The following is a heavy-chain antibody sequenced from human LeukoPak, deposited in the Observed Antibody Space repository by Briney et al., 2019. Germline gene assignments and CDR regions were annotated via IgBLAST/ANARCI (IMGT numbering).Heavy chain of an antibody. D-gene: IGHD3-22*01. CDR2: ISVYNGNT. CDR1: GYTFTSYG. J-gene: IGHJ4*02. Sequence: ASVKVSCKASGYTFTSYGISWARQAPGQGLEWMGWISVYNGNTNYAQKFQGRVTMTTDTSTSTAYMELRSLRSDDTAVYYCARIGPYYDSSGYYYDYFDYWGQGTLVTVSS. V-gene: IGHV1-18*01. CDR3: ARIGPYYDSSGYYYDYFDY.